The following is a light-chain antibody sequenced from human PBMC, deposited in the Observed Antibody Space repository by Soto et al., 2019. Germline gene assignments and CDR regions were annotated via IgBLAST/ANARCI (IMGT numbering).Light chain of an antibody. CDR1: QTTSRRY. CDR2: GAS. CDR3: QQYEAVVT. J-gene: IGKJ1*01. Sequence: DIVLTQSPGTLSLSPGDRATLSCRASQTTSRRYLAWYQQKPGRALRLLIDGASTRTTGIPDSFSGSGSGTEFTLTIRRLEPEDVAVYYCQQYEAVVTCGQGTKVDIK. V-gene: IGKV3-20*01.